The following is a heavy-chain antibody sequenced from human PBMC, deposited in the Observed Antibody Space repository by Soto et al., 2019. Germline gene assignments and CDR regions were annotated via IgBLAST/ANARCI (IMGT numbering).Heavy chain of an antibody. CDR3: ARAFGSRNWFDP. J-gene: IGHJ5*02. CDR2: VDYLGST. CDR1: GGFIDSFY. D-gene: IGHD3-16*01. V-gene: IGHV4-59*01. Sequence: QVQLQESGPGLVKPSVTLSLTCNVSGGFIDSFYWSWIRQPPGKGLEWIGYVDYLGSTKYNPSLESRLTISVDTSKNQFSLRLNSVTAADTATYYCARAFGSRNWFDPWGQGTLVTVSA.